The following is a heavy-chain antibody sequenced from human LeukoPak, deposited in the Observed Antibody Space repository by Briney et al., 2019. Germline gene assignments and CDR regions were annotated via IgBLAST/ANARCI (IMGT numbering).Heavy chain of an antibody. CDR3: AELGITMIGGV. D-gene: IGHD3-10*02. V-gene: IGHV3-48*03. CDR1: GFTFSSYE. J-gene: IGHJ6*04. Sequence: GGSLRLSCAASGFTFSSYEMNWFRQAQGRGLEWFSYISSSGSTIYYADSVKGRFTISRDNAKNSLYLQMNSLRAEDTAVYYCAELGITMIGGVWGKGTTVTISS. CDR2: ISSSGSTI.